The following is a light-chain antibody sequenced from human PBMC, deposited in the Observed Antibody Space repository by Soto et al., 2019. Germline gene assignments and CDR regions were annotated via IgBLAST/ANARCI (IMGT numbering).Light chain of an antibody. CDR3: QQYDNSRT. V-gene: IGKV3-20*01. CDR1: QSVNRRS. J-gene: IGKJ1*01. Sequence: LFTQSPGTLALSPGEGATLSCRASQSVNRRSLAWYQQKPGQAPMLLISRISNRATGIPDRFSGSGSGADFTLTISRLEPDDFAVYYCQQYDNSRTFGQGTRWIS. CDR2: RIS.